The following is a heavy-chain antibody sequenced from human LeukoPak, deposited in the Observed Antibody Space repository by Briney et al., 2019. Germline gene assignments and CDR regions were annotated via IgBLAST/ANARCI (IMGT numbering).Heavy chain of an antibody. J-gene: IGHJ4*02. V-gene: IGHV3-23*01. D-gene: IGHD6-13*01. CDR3: AKGEEQQLVGSFDY. CDR1: GFTFSTYA. CDR2: ISGSGGRT. Sequence: GGSLRLSCAASGFTFSTYAVSWVRQAPGKGLEWVSNISGSGGRTYYADSVKGRFTISRDDSKNTLYLQMNSLRAEDTAVYYCAKGEEQQLVGSFDYWGQGTLVTVSS.